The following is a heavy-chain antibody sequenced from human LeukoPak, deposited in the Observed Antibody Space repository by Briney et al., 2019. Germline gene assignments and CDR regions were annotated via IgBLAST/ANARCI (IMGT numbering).Heavy chain of an antibody. CDR1: GFTLSSYA. Sequence: GGSLRLSCAASGFTLSSYAMSWVRQAPGKGLEWVSYISSSGSTIYYADSVKGRFTISRDNAKNSLYLQMNSLRAEDTAVYYCAYSSGWYAFDIWGQGTMVTVSS. CDR3: AYSSGWYAFDI. D-gene: IGHD6-19*01. J-gene: IGHJ3*02. V-gene: IGHV3-48*03. CDR2: ISSSGSTI.